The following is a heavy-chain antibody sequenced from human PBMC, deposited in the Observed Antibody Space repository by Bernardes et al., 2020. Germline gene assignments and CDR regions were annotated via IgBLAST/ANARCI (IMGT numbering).Heavy chain of an antibody. CDR2: INHSGST. Sequence: SEPLSLTCAVYGGSFSGYYWSWIRQPPGKGLEWIGEINHSGSTNYNPSLKSRVTISVDTSKNQFSLKLSSVTAADTAVYYCARGTAVTTPHDAFDIWGQGTMVTVSS. CDR1: GGSFSGYY. D-gene: IGHD4-17*01. CDR3: ARGTAVTTPHDAFDI. J-gene: IGHJ3*02. V-gene: IGHV4-34*01.